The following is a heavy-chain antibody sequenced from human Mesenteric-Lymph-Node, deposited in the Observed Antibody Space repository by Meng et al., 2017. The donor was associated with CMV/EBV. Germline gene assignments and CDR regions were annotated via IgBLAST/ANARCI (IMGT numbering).Heavy chain of an antibody. J-gene: IGHJ3*01. V-gene: IGHV3-48*03. Sequence: GESLKISCAASGFTFSSYEMNWVRQAPGKGLEWVSYISSSGSTIYYADSVKGRFTISRDNAKNSLYLQMSSLRAEDTAVYYCAREGPQSYYGTGSGTFDVWGQGTMVTVSS. CDR2: ISSSGSTI. CDR1: GFTFSSYE. CDR3: AREGPQSYYGTGSGTFDV. D-gene: IGHD3-10*01.